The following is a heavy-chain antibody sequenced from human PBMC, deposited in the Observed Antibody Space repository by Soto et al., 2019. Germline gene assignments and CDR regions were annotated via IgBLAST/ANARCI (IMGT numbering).Heavy chain of an antibody. J-gene: IGHJ4*02. CDR2: IHHSGST. Sequence: QVQLQESGPGLVRPSGTVSLTCAVSGLSISSGDWWSWVRQPPGKGLEWIGEIHHSGSTNYNPSLKSRVTMSVVPSKDLCSLTLTSVTAADTAFYYCARDQGSHPGDWGQGTLVSVSS. V-gene: IGHV4-4*02. CDR1: GLSISSGDW. CDR3: ARDQGSHPGD. D-gene: IGHD6-13*01.